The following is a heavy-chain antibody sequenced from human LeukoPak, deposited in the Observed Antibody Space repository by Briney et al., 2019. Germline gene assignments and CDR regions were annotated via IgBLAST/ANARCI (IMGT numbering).Heavy chain of an antibody. CDR3: AREYGSGSA. Sequence: SQTLSLTCTVSGGSISSGGYYWRWLRQPPGKGLEWIVYIYHSGSTYYNPSLKSRVTISVDRSKNQFSLKLSSVTAADTAVYYCAREYGSGSAWGQGTLVTVSS. V-gene: IGHV4-30-2*01. CDR2: IYHSGST. J-gene: IGHJ5*02. D-gene: IGHD3-10*01. CDR1: GGSISSGGYY.